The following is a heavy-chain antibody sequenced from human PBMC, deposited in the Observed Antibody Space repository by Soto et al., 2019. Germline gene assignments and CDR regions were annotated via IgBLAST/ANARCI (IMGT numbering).Heavy chain of an antibody. CDR2: ISGSGGST. Sequence: EVQLLESGGGLVQPGGSLRLSCAASGFTFSSYAMSWVRQAPGKGLEWVSAISGSGGSTYYADSVKGRFTISRDNSKNTLYLQMNSLRAEDRAVDYCATDQVTIFGVAEKEDAFDIWGQGTMVTVSS. J-gene: IGHJ3*02. D-gene: IGHD3-3*01. V-gene: IGHV3-23*01. CDR1: GFTFSSYA. CDR3: ATDQVTIFGVAEKEDAFDI.